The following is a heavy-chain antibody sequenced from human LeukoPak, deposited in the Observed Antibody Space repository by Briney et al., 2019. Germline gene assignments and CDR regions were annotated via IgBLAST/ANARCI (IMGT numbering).Heavy chain of an antibody. D-gene: IGHD5-12*01. CDR2: IYYSGST. Sequence: KSSETLSLTCTVSGGSISSYYWSWIRQPPGKGLEWIGYIYYSGSTNYNPSLKSRVTISVDTSKNQFSLKLSSVTAADTAVYYCARGEGYSGPYNWFDPWGQGTLVTVSS. CDR1: GGSISSYY. V-gene: IGHV4-59*01. J-gene: IGHJ5*02. CDR3: ARGEGYSGPYNWFDP.